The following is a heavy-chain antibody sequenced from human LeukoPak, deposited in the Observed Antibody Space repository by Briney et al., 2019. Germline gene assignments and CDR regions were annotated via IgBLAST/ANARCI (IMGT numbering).Heavy chain of an antibody. CDR1: GFTFSSYL. CDR2: IIGSGGST. D-gene: IGHD3-10*02. J-gene: IGHJ4*02. CDR3: AKAVGSGYYVFDY. V-gene: IGHV3-23*01. Sequence: PGGSLRLSCAASGFTFSSYLMSWVRQAPGKGLEHVSGIIGSGGSTYHADSVKGRLTISRDNSMNTLYLQMNNLRADDTAVYYCAKAVGSGYYVFDYWGQGTLVTVSS.